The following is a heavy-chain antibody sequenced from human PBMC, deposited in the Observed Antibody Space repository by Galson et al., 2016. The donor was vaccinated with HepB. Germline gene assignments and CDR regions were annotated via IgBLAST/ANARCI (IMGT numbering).Heavy chain of an antibody. Sequence: QSGAEVKKPGESLKISCKGSGYKFSSHWIAWVRQMPGKGLEWMGIIYPGDSDTRYSPSFQGQVTISADESVSAAYLQWSTLKASDTAMYYCARHGGPGIAVDVDYCGQGTLVTVSS. V-gene: IGHV5-51*01. D-gene: IGHD6-19*01. CDR2: IYPGDSDT. CDR3: ARHGGPGIAVDVDY. J-gene: IGHJ4*02. CDR1: GYKFSSHW.